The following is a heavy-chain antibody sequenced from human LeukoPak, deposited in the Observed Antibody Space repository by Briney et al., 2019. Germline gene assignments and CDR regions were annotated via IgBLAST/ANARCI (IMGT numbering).Heavy chain of an antibody. J-gene: IGHJ4*02. CDR3: AMASSSWYTFDY. V-gene: IGHV1-3*01. D-gene: IGHD6-13*01. Sequence: KFQGRVTITRDTSASTAYMELSSLRSEDTAVYYCAMASSSWYTFDYWGQGTLVTASS.